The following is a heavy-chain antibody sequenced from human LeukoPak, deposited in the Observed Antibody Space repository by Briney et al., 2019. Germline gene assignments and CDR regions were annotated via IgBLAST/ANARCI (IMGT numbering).Heavy chain of an antibody. V-gene: IGHV1-2*02. J-gene: IGHJ4*02. CDR3: ARDSRPIFEWQQLGGDY. Sequence: GASVKVSCKASGYTFTGYYMHWVRQAPGQGLEWMGWINPNSGGTNYAQKFQGRVTMTRDTSISTAYMELSRLGSDDTAVYYCARDSRPIFEWQQLGGDYWGQGTLVTVSS. CDR1: GYTFTGYY. D-gene: IGHD6-13*01. CDR2: INPNSGGT.